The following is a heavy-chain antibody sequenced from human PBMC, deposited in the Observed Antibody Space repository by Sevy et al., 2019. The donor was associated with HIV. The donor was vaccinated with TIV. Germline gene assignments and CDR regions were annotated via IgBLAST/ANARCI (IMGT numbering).Heavy chain of an antibody. Sequence: GGSLRLSCAASGFTFSSYSMHWVRQAPGKGLEWVAVISYDGSNKYYADSVKGRFTISRDNSKNTLYLQMNSLRAEDTAVYYCARGGYDFWSGYHDYHDYWGQGTLVTVSS. CDR2: ISYDGSNK. D-gene: IGHD3-3*01. V-gene: IGHV3-30-3*01. CDR1: GFTFSSYS. CDR3: ARGGYDFWSGYHDYHDY. J-gene: IGHJ4*02.